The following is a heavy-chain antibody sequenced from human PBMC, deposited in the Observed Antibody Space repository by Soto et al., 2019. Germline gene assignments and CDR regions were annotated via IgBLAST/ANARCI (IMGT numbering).Heavy chain of an antibody. Sequence: PSETLSLTCTVSGGSISGYHWSWVRQPPGKGLEWIGYIYYSGSTNYNPSLKSRVTISLDTSKNQVSLKLSSVTAADTAVYYCARDRVIVTTTQSYYYGMDVWGQGTTVTVSS. CDR3: ARDRVIVTTTQSYYYGMDV. V-gene: IGHV4-59*01. J-gene: IGHJ6*02. CDR2: IYYSGST. CDR1: GGSISGYH. D-gene: IGHD5-12*01.